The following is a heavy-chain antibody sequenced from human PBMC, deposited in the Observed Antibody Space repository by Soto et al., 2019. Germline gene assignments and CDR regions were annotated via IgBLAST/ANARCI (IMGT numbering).Heavy chain of an antibody. CDR1: GGSISSGGYY. CDR2: IYYSGST. V-gene: IGHV4-31*03. J-gene: IGHJ4*02. D-gene: IGHD5-12*01. Sequence: PSETLSLTCTVSGGSISSGGYYWSWIRQHPGKGLEWIGYIYYSGSTYYNPSLKSRVTISVDTSKNQFSLKLSSVTAADTAVYYCARGRHIVATIRKFDYWGQGTLVTVSS. CDR3: ARGRHIVATIRKFDY.